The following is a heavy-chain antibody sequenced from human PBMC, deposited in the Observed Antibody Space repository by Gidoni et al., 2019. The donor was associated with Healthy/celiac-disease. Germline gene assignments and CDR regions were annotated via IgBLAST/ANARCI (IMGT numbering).Heavy chain of an antibody. CDR2: TYYRSKWYN. V-gene: IGHV6-1*01. CDR1: GDSVYSNSAA. Sequence: QVQLQQSGPGLVKPSQTLSLTCAIAGDSVYSNSAAWNWIRQSPSRGFEWLGRTYYRSKWYNDYAVSVKSRITINPDTSKNQFSLQLNSVTPEDTAVYYCARDWPLVVGATTSDYYYGMDVWGQGTTVTVPS. D-gene: IGHD1-26*01. CDR3: ARDWPLVVGATTSDYYYGMDV. J-gene: IGHJ6*02.